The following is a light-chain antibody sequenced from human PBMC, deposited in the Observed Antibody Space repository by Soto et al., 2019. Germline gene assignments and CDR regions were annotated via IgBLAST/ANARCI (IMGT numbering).Light chain of an antibody. CDR3: QQYGSSPYT. CDR1: QSVSSSY. J-gene: IGKJ2*01. V-gene: IGKV3-20*01. CDR2: GAS. Sequence: EIVLTQSPGTLSLSPGERATLSCRASQSVSSSYLAWYQQKPGQAPRLLIYGASSRATGIPDRFSGSGSGTGFTLTISRLEPEDGAVYYCQQYGSSPYTFGQGTKLEIK.